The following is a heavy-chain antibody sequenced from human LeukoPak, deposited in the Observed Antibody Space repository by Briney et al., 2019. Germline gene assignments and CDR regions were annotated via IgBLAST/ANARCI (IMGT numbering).Heavy chain of an antibody. Sequence: SETLSLTRTVSGGSLRSSNYYWGWIRQPPGKGLEWIGSIYYSGSTYYNPSLKSRVTISVDASKTQFSLKLNSVTAADTAVYYCARGSRELYYFDYWGQGTLVTVSS. D-gene: IGHD1-7*01. CDR2: IYYSGST. CDR1: GGSLRSSNYY. CDR3: ARGSRELYYFDY. J-gene: IGHJ4*02. V-gene: IGHV4-39*07.